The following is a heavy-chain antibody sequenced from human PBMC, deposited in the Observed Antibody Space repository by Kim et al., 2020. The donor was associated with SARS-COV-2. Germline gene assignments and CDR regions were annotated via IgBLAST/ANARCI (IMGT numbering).Heavy chain of an antibody. CDR2: IYYSGST. Sequence: SETLSLTCTVYGGSISSGGYYWSWIRQHPGKGLEWIGYIYYSGSTYYNPSLKSRVTISVDTSKNQFSLKLSSVTAADTAVYYCARALTMITFGGVIVDAFENWGQGTMVTVPS. J-gene: IGHJ3*02. CDR3: ARALTMITFGGVIVDAFEN. D-gene: IGHD3-16*02. CDR1: GGSISSGGYY. V-gene: IGHV4-31*03.